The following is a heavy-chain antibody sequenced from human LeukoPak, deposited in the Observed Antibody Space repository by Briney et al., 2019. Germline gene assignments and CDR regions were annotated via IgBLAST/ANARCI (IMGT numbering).Heavy chain of an antibody. J-gene: IGHJ5*02. V-gene: IGHV2-70*01. Sequence: TESGPALVKPTQTLTLTCTFSGFSLSTSGMCVSWIRQPPGKALEWLALIDWDDDKYYSTSLKTRLTISKDTSKNQVVLTMTNMDPVDTATYYCARSYSGYDYNWFDPLGPGNPGHRLL. CDR2: IDWDDDK. CDR1: GFSLSTSGMC. D-gene: IGHD5-12*01. CDR3: ARSYSGYDYNWFDP.